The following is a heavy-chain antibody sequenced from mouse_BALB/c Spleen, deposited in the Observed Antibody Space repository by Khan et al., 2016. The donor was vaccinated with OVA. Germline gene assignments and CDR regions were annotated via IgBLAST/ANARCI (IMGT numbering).Heavy chain of an antibody. CDR3: ARDYWFVY. J-gene: IGHJ3*01. Sequence: DVQLVGSGGGLVKPGGSLKVSCAASGFTFSNYGMSWVRQTPEKRLEWVASISSGGDTYCPDNAKGRFAISRENARNILYLQMSSLMSEDTAMYYCARDYWFVYWGQGTLVTDSA. V-gene: IGHV5-6-5*01. CDR2: ISSGGDT. CDR1: GFTFSNYG.